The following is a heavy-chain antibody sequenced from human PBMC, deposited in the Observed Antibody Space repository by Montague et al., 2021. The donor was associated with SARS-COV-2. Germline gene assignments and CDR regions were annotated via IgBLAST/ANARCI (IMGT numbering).Heavy chain of an antibody. V-gene: IGHV4-39*07. CDR1: GGSISSSSYY. J-gene: IGHJ6*02. Sequence: SGTLSLTCTVSGGSISSSSYYWGWIRQPPGKGLEWIGSIYYSGSTYYNPSLKSRVTISVDTSKNQFSLKLSSVTAADTAVYYCARDKAEYIVVVPAVPLAYGMDVWGQGTTVTVSS. D-gene: IGHD2-2*01. CDR3: ARDKAEYIVVVPAVPLAYGMDV. CDR2: IYYSGST.